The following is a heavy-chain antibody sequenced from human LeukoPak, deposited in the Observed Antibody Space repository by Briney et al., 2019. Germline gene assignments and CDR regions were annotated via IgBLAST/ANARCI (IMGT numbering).Heavy chain of an antibody. D-gene: IGHD4/OR15-4a*01. CDR1: GFPFSSHG. V-gene: IGHV3-53*01. CDR2: IYSDNT. Sequence: GGSLRLSCAGSGFPFSSHGMSWVRQAPGKGLEWVSFIYSDNTHYSDSVKGRFTISRDNSKNTLYLQMNSLRAEDTAVYYCARRAGAYSHPYDYWGQGTLVTVSS. CDR3: ARRAGAYSHPYDY. J-gene: IGHJ4*02.